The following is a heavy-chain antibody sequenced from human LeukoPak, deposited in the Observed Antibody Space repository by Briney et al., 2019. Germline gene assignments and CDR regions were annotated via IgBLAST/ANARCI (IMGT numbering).Heavy chain of an antibody. V-gene: IGHV1-69*01. CDR1: GGTFSSYA. CDR2: IIPIFGTA. Sequence: GSSVKVSCKASGGTFSSYAISWVRQAPGQGPEWMGGIIPIFGTANYAQKFQGRVTITADESTSTAYMELSSLRSEDTAVYYCAVLLSGGSSGHFDYWGQGTLVTISS. D-gene: IGHD2-15*01. J-gene: IGHJ4*02. CDR3: AVLLSGGSSGHFDY.